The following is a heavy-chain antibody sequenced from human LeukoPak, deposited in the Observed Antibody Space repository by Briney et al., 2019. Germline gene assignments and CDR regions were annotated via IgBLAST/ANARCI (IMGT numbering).Heavy chain of an antibody. J-gene: IGHJ4*02. CDR3: ARVAYYHDSSAYYPMDY. D-gene: IGHD3-22*01. Sequence: GGSLRLSCVASGFTFSTYTMNWVRQAPGKGLVWVSRINRDGSDTSYADSVKGRFTISRDNAKNTLSLQMSSLRAEDTALYHCARVAYYHDSSAYYPMDYWGQGTLVTVSS. V-gene: IGHV3-74*01. CDR1: GFTFSTYT. CDR2: INRDGSDT.